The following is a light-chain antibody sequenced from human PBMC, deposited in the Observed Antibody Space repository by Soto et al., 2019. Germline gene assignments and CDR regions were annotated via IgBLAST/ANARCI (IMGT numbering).Light chain of an antibody. J-gene: IGLJ1*01. V-gene: IGLV2-14*01. CDR3: CSYTTSNTRQIV. CDR1: SSDVGGYNY. CDR2: DVS. Sequence: QSVLTQPASVSWSPGQSITISCNGTSSDVGGYNYVSWYQQHPGKAPKFMIYDVSNRPSGVSNRFSGSKSGNTASLTISGLQAEDEADYYCCSYTTSNTRQIVFGTGTKATVL.